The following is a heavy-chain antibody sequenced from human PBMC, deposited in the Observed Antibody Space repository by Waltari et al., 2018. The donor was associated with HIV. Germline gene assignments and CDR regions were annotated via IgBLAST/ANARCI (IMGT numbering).Heavy chain of an antibody. CDR3: ARLTSASYHGGLGY. D-gene: IGHD1-26*01. V-gene: IGHV5-51*03. Sequence: EVQLVQSGAEVKKPGESLKISCKGSGYSFTNYWIAWVRQMPGKGLEWMGSIYPCDSDTRYSPSVQGEVTISADKSISTAHLQWSSLKASDSALYYWARLTSASYHGGLGYWGQGTLVTVSS. CDR1: GYSFTNYW. CDR2: IYPCDSDT. J-gene: IGHJ4*02.